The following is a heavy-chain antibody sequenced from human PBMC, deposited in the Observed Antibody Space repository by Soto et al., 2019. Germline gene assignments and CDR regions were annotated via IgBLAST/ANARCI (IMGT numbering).Heavy chain of an antibody. Sequence: VASVKVSCKASGYTFTGYYMHWVRQAPGQGLERMGWINPNSGGTNYAQKFQGRVTMTRDTSISTAYMELSRLRSDDTAVYYCARDGGGYVMVALHNWFDPWGQGTLVTVSS. CDR3: ARDGGGYVMVALHNWFDP. J-gene: IGHJ5*02. CDR2: INPNSGGT. V-gene: IGHV1-2*02. D-gene: IGHD5-12*01. CDR1: GYTFTGYY.